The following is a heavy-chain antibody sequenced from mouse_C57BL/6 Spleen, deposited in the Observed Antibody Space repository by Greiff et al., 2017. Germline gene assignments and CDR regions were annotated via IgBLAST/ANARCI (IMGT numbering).Heavy chain of an antibody. CDR2: FHPYNDDT. J-gene: IGHJ3*01. CDR3: ARQSTYDYFLAY. D-gene: IGHD2-4*01. V-gene: IGHV1-47*01. Sequence: QVHVKQSGAELVKPGASVKMSCKASGYTFTTYPIEWMKQNHGKSLEWIGNFHPYNDDTKYNEKFKGKATLTVEKSSSTVYLVLSRLTSDDSAVYYGARQSTYDYFLAYWGQGTLVTVSA. CDR1: GYTFTTYP.